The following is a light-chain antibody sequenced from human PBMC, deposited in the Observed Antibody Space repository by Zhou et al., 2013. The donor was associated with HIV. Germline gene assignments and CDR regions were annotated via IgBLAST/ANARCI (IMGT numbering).Light chain of an antibody. V-gene: IGKV1-39*01. J-gene: IGKJ4*01. CDR1: QSISSY. CDR3: QQSYSTPPELT. Sequence: DIQMTQSPSSLSASVGDRVTITCRASQSISSYLNWYQQKPGKAPKLLIYAASSLQSGVPSRFSGSGSGTDFTLTISSLQPEDFATYYCQQSYSTPPELTFAEGPKVEIK. CDR2: AAS.